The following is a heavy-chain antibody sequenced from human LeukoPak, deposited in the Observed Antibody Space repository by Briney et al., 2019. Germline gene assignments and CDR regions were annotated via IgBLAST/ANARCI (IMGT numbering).Heavy chain of an antibody. CDR3: AKAEGKNPTGGRWLD. D-gene: IGHD6-19*01. Sequence: GGSLRLSCAGSGFSFSTYAMTWVRQAPGMGLESVSAISGSGGYTYYADSVKGRFTISRDNSKNTLYLQMNSLRDEDTAIYYCAKAEGKNPTGGRWLDWGQGTLVTVSS. CDR2: ISGSGGYT. CDR1: GFSFSTYA. J-gene: IGHJ4*02. V-gene: IGHV3-23*01.